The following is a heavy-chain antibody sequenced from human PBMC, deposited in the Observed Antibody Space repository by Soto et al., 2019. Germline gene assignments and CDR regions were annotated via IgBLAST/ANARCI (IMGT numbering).Heavy chain of an antibody. CDR2: ISGSGGST. Sequence: EVQLLESGGGLVQPGGSLRLSCAASGFTFSSYAMSWVRQAPGKGLEWVSAISGSGGSTYYADSVKGRFTISRDNSKNTLYLQMNSLRAEDTAVYYGAKMEGGTYYYYYGMDVWGQGTTVTVSS. J-gene: IGHJ6*02. V-gene: IGHV3-23*01. D-gene: IGHD3-16*01. CDR1: GFTFSSYA. CDR3: AKMEGGTYYYYYGMDV.